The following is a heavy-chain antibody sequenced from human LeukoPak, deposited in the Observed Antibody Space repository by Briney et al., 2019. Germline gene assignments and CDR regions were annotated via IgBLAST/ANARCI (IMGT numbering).Heavy chain of an antibody. CDR2: IKEDGSEK. Sequence: GGSLRLSCAASGVTFSRYWMSWVRQAPGKGLEWVANIKEDGSEKYSVDSVKGRFTIYRDNAENSLYLQMNSVRAEDTAVYYCARGGIYIPPYYYYYMDVWGRGTTVTVSS. J-gene: IGHJ6*03. D-gene: IGHD3-16*01. CDR1: GVTFSRYW. V-gene: IGHV3-7*01. CDR3: ARGGIYIPPYYYYYMDV.